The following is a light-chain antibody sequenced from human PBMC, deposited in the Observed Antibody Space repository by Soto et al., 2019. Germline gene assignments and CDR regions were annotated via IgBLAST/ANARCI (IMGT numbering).Light chain of an antibody. J-gene: IGKJ1*01. CDR3: QQSHSFPMT. CDR1: QNINNY. V-gene: IGKV1-39*01. Sequence: DIQMTQSPSSLSASVGDRVTITCRASQNINNYLSWYQQNPGKAPNVLIYAASSLQSGVPSRFSGSGSGTDFTLTISSLQSEDFATYYCQQSHSFPMTCGQGTKVEIK. CDR2: AAS.